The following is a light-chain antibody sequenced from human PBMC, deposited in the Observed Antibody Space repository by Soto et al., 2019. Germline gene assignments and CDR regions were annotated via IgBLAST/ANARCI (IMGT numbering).Light chain of an antibody. V-gene: IGKV3-20*01. CDR2: GAS. Sequence: EIVLTQSPGTLSLSPGERATLSCRASQSVSSSYLAWYQQKPGQAPRLLIYGASSRATGIPDRFSGCGSGTDFNLTISRLEPEDFAVYYCQQYGSSPPTFGPGTKVDIK. J-gene: IGKJ3*01. CDR1: QSVSSSY. CDR3: QQYGSSPPT.